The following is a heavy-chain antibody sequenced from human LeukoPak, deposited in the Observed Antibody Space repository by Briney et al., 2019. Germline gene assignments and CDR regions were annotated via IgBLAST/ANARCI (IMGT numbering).Heavy chain of an antibody. CDR3: ARYCDGDCNSSAFDL. CDR2: IYYIGST. J-gene: IGHJ3*01. Sequence: SETLSLTCIVSGGSINNYYWSWIRQPPGKGLEWIGYIYYIGSTNYNPSLRGRVTMSVDTSKNHLSLKLSSVTAADTAVYYCARYCDGDCNSSAFDLWGQGTLVTVSS. D-gene: IGHD2-21*02. CDR1: GGSINNYY. V-gene: IGHV4-59*13.